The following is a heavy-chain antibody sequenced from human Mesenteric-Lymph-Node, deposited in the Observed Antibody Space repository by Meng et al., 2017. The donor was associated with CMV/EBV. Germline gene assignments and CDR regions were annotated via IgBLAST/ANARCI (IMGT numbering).Heavy chain of an antibody. J-gene: IGHJ4*02. CDR2: ISWNSGSI. CDR3: AKDNQLESYYFDY. CDR1: GFTFDDYA. Sequence: GGSLRLSCAASGFTFDDYAMHWVRQAPGKGLEWVSGISWNSGSIGYADSVKGRFTISRDNAKNSLYLQMNSLRAEDTALYYCAKDNQLESYYFDYWGQGTLVTVSS. V-gene: IGHV3-9*01. D-gene: IGHD2-2*01.